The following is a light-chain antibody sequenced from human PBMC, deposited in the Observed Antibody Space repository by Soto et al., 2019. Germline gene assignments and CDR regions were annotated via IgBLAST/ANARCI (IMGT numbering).Light chain of an antibody. Sequence: ESVLTQSPGTLSLSPVERAALSCMASQSVRSNSLAWYQQKAGQAPRLLIYDASSRATGIPDRFSGSGSGTDYTLTISRLEPEDFAVYYCQQYGSTPWTFGQGTKVDNK. J-gene: IGKJ1*01. V-gene: IGKV3-20*01. CDR1: QSVRSNS. CDR2: DAS. CDR3: QQYGSTPWT.